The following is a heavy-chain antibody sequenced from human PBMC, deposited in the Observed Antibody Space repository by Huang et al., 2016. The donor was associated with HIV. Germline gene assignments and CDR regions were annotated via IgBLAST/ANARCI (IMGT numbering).Heavy chain of an antibody. V-gene: IGHV3-15*07. CDR2: IKRKTERGTT. CDR3: TTGTRDYLNAFDI. Sequence: EVQLVESGGGLVKPGGSLRLSCEVSGFSFSSAWMNWVRQAPVKGLEGVGRIKRKTERGTTDYAAPVKGRFTISRDDSKNTLYLQMNSLKTEDTGVYYCTTGTRDYLNAFDIWGQGTKVTVSS. CDR1: GFSFSSAW. D-gene: IGHD1-7*01. J-gene: IGHJ3*02.